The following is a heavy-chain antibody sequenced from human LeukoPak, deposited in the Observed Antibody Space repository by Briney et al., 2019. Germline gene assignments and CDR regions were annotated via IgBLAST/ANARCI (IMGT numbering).Heavy chain of an antibody. J-gene: IGHJ4*02. V-gene: IGHV5-51*01. D-gene: IGHD6-6*01. CDR3: ARESRLTYPDY. CDR2: IFPGDSGT. CDR1: GYTFTNYW. Sequence: PGESLKISCKGSGYTFTNYWIGWVRQVPGKGLEWMGIIFPGDSGTRYSPSFQGLVTISADKSINTAYLQWSSLKASDTAIYYCARESRLTYPDYWGQGTLVSVSS.